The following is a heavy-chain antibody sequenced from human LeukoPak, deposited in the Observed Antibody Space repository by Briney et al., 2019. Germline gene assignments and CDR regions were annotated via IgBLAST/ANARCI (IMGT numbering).Heavy chain of an antibody. Sequence: SETLSLTCAVSGGSINSHQWTWIRQPPGKGLEWIGYMYYNGRTNYNLSLKSRLTISIDTSKNQFSLKLSSVTAADTATYYCARRKFSDAFDIWGQGTMVTVSS. CDR3: ARRKFSDAFDI. V-gene: IGHV4-59*08. J-gene: IGHJ3*02. CDR1: GGSINSHQ. CDR2: MYYNGRT.